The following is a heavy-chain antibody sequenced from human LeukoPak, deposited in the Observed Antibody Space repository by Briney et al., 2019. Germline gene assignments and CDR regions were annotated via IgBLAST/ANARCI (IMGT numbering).Heavy chain of an antibody. CDR2: IYTSGST. J-gene: IGHJ6*03. CDR3: ARAPSRPNYDFWSGYTYYYMDV. Sequence: PSETLSLTCTVSGGSISSGSYYWSWIRQPAGKGLEWIGRIYTSGSTNYNPSLKSRVTISVDTSKNQFSLKLSSVTAADTAVYYCARAPSRPNYDFWSGYTYYYMDVWGKGTTVTVSS. V-gene: IGHV4-61*02. D-gene: IGHD3-3*01. CDR1: GGSISSGSYY.